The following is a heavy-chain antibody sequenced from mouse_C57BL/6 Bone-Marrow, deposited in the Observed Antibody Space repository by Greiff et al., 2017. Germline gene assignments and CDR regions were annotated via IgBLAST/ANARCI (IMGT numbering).Heavy chain of an antibody. CDR1: GYTITSYD. CDR3: ARRGSSSGDEDY. CDR2: IYPRDGST. D-gene: IGHD3-2*02. J-gene: IGHJ2*01. V-gene: IGHV1-85*01. Sequence: QVQLKQSGPGLVKPGDSVKLSCKASGYTITSYDISWVKQRPRRGLEWIGWIYPRDGSTKYNETFKGQATLTVDTSSSTAYMELHSLTSDDSEVYFCARRGSSSGDEDYWGQGTTLTVSS.